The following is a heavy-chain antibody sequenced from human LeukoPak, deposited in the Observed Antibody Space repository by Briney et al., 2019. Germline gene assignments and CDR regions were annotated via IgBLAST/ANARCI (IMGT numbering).Heavy chain of an antibody. D-gene: IGHD3-10*01. J-gene: IGHJ4*02. V-gene: IGHV3-23*01. CDR3: AKRGVVIRVILVGFHKEAYYFDS. Sequence: GGSLRLSCAVSGITLSNYGMSWVRQAPGKGLEWVAGISGSGGSTHYADSVKGRFTISRDNRKSTLYLQLTSLRAEDTAVYFCAKRGVVIRVILVGFHKEAYYFDSWGQGALVTVSS. CDR2: ISGSGGST. CDR1: GITLSNYG.